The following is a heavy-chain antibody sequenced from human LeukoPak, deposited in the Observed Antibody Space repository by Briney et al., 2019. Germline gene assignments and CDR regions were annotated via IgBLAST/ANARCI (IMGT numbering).Heavy chain of an antibody. D-gene: IGHD3-16*01. V-gene: IGHV3-23*01. CDR1: GFTFSSYA. CDR3: AKDGVSSSYYYYYMDV. Sequence: GGSLRLSCAASGFTFSSYAMSWVRQAPGKGLEWVSGISGIGGSTYYADSVKGRFTISRDNSKNALYLQMNSLRAEDTAIYYCAKDGVSSSYYYYYMDVWGKGTTVTVSS. CDR2: ISGIGGST. J-gene: IGHJ6*03.